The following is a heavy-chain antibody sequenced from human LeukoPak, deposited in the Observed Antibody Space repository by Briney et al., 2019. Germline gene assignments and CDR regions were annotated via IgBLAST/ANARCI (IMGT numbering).Heavy chain of an antibody. CDR3: ARESEMATIMFDY. V-gene: IGHV3-48*02. CDR2: ISSSSGTI. J-gene: IGHJ4*02. CDR1: GFTFSSYS. Sequence: GGSLRLSCAASGFTFSSYSLSWVRQAPGKGLEWVSYISSSSGTIYYADSVKGRFTISRDNAKNSLYLQMNSLRDEDTAVYYCARESEMATIMFDYWGQGTLVTVSS. D-gene: IGHD5-24*01.